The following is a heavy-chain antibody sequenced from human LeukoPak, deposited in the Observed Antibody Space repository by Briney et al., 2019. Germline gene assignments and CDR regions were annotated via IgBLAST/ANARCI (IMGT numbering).Heavy chain of an antibody. CDR1: GYTFTGYY. D-gene: IGHD6-13*01. CDR2: INPNSGGT. V-gene: IGHV1-2*02. CDR3: AREGGVWYSSSSSGWFDP. Sequence: ASVKVSCKASGYTFTGYYMHWVRQAPGQGLEWMGWINPNSGGTNYAQKFQGRVTMTRDTSISTAYMELSRLRSDDTAVYYCAREGGVWYSSSSSGWFDPWGQGTLVTVSS. J-gene: IGHJ5*02.